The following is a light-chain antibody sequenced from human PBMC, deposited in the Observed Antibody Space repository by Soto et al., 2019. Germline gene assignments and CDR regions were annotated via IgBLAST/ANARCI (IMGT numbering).Light chain of an antibody. CDR1: QTISND. V-gene: IGKV3-15*01. CDR3: QQNNKWPSVT. J-gene: IGKJ4*02. CDR2: GAS. Sequence: EVVMTQSPATVSVSPGEGVTLSCRASQTISNDLAWYQQKPGHAPRLLIYGASTGATGVPARFSGGGSGTEFTLSIRGLRSEDCAFYYCQQNNKWPSVTFGGGTKVEIK.